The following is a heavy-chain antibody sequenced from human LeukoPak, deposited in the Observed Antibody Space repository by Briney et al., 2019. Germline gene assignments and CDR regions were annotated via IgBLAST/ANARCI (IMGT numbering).Heavy chain of an antibody. V-gene: IGHV3-30-3*01. CDR3: ARTRRYSSSWYYFDY. J-gene: IGHJ4*02. D-gene: IGHD6-13*01. Sequence: GGSLRLSCAASGFTFSSYAMHWGRQAPGKGLEWVAVISYDGSNKYYADSVKGRFTISRDNSKNTLYLQMNSLRAEDTAVYYCARTRRYSSSWYYFDYWGQGTLVTVSS. CDR1: GFTFSSYA. CDR2: ISYDGSNK.